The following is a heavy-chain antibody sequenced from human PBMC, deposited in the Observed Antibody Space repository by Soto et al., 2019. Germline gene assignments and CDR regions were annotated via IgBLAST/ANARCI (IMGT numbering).Heavy chain of an antibody. J-gene: IGHJ4*02. CDR3: AKGVRSSGRPYYFDY. V-gene: IGHV3-23*01. CDR2: VSGGTT. CDR1: GFTFSSYA. Sequence: VSLRLSCAASGFTFSSYAMSWVRQAPGRGLEWVSAVSGGTTYYADSVKGRFTISRDNSKNTLYLQMNSLRAEDTAVYYCAKGVRSSGRPYYFDYWGQGTLVTVSS. D-gene: IGHD3-22*01.